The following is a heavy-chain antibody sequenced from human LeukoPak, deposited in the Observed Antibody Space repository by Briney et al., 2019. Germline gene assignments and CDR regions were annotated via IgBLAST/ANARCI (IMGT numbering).Heavy chain of an antibody. CDR3: ARRGSSSGKNNWFDP. Sequence: PSETLSLTCNASGGSISGYYWSWIRQPPGQGLEWIGYIYYSGSTKYNPSLKSRVTISVDTSKNQFSLKLSSVTAADTAVYYCARRGSSSGKNNWFDPWGQGTLVTVSS. V-gene: IGHV4-59*01. D-gene: IGHD3-10*01. CDR2: IYYSGST. CDR1: GGSISGYY. J-gene: IGHJ5*02.